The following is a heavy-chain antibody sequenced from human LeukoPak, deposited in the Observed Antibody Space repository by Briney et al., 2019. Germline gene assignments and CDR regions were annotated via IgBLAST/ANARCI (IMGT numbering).Heavy chain of an antibody. D-gene: IGHD4-17*01. CDR3: ARGLAMGYGDPYFDY. Sequence: ASVKVSCKASGYTFTGYYMHWVRQAPGQGLEWMGWINPNSGGTNYAQKFRGRVTMTRDTSISTAYMELSSLRSEDTAVYYCARGLAMGYGDPYFDYWGQGTLVTVSS. CDR2: INPNSGGT. CDR1: GYTFTGYY. J-gene: IGHJ4*02. V-gene: IGHV1-2*02.